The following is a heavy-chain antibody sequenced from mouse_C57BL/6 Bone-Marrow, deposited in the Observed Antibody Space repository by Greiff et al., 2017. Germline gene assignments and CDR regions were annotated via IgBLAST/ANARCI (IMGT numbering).Heavy chain of an antibody. CDR2: ISDGGSYT. CDR1: GFTFSSYA. V-gene: IGHV5-4*03. J-gene: IGHJ4*01. Sequence: DVKLVESGGGLVKPGGSLKLSCAASGFTFSSYAMSWVRQTPEKRLEWVATISDGGSYTYYTDNVKGRFTISRDNAKNNLYLQLSHLKSEDTAMYYCARDWGFYYAMDYWGQGTAVTVSS. D-gene: IGHD4-1*01. CDR3: ARDWGFYYAMDY.